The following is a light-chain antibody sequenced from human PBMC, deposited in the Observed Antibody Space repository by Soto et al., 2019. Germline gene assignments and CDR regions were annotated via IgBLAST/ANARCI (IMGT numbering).Light chain of an antibody. V-gene: IGKV3-11*01. Sequence: EIVLTQSPAILSLSPGERAALSCRASQSLGRYLAWYQQKPGQAPRLLIYDTSNRATGIPVRFSGSGSETDFTLTISSLEPEHLAVYYCQQRSSWPLTFGPGTKVDIK. CDR3: QQRSSWPLT. CDR1: QSLGRY. CDR2: DTS. J-gene: IGKJ3*01.